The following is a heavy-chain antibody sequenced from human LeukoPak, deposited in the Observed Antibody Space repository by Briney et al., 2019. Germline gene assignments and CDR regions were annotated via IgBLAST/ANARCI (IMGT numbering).Heavy chain of an antibody. V-gene: IGHV1-2*02. CDR1: GYTFTGYY. CDR3: ARDMLTTVTTGH. J-gene: IGHJ4*02. Sequence: ASVKVSCKASGYTFTGYYMHWVRQAPGQGLEWMGWINPNSGGTNYAQKFQGRVTMTRDTSISTAYMELSRLGSDDTAVYYCARDMLTTVTTGHWGQGTLVTVSS. CDR2: INPNSGGT. D-gene: IGHD4-17*01.